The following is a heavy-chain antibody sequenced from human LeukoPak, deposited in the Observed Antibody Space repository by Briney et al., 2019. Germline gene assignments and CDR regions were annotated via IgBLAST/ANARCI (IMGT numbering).Heavy chain of an antibody. CDR3: ASNMELMVSGWYFDL. D-gene: IGHD5-18*01. CDR2: ISGSGGST. CDR1: GFTFSSYA. Sequence: GGSLRLSCAASGFTFSSYAMSWVRQAPGKGLEWVSAISGSGGSTYYADSVKGRFAISRDNSKNTLYLQMNSLRAEDTAVYYCASNMELMVSGWYFDLWGRGTLVTVSS. V-gene: IGHV3-23*01. J-gene: IGHJ2*01.